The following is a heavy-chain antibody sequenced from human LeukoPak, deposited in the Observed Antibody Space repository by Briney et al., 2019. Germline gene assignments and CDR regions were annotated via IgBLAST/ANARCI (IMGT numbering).Heavy chain of an antibody. CDR1: GGSISSSSYY. Sequence: SETLSLTCTVSGGSISSSSYYWGWIRQPPGKGLEWIGSIYYSGSTYYNPSLKSRVTISVDTSKNQFSLKLSSVTAADTAVYYCARVFNEDVWGQGTTVTVSS. CDR2: IYYSGST. CDR3: ARVFNEDV. V-gene: IGHV4-39*01. J-gene: IGHJ6*02.